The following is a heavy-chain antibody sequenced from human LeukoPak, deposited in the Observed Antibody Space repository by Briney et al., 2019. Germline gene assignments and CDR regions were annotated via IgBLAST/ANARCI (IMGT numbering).Heavy chain of an antibody. Sequence: SETLSLTCAVSGYSISSDYYWGWIRRPPGKGLEWIGSIYHSGSTYYNPSLKSRVTISVDTSKNQSSLKLSSVTAADTAVYYCARHEGDIVVVPTAFYSLQHWGQGTLVTVSS. CDR2: IYHSGST. CDR1: GYSISSDYY. CDR3: ARHEGDIVVVPTAFYSLQH. J-gene: IGHJ4*02. D-gene: IGHD2-2*01. V-gene: IGHV4-38-2*01.